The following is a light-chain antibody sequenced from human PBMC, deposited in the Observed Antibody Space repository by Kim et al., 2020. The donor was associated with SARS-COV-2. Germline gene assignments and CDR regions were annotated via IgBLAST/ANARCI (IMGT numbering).Light chain of an antibody. CDR3: QQYGRT. CDR2: GAS. V-gene: IGKV3-20*01. CDR1: QSVSSSY. J-gene: IGKJ1*01. Sequence: LSLYPGERATLSCRASQSVSSSYLDWYQQKPGQAPRLLIYGASSRATGIPDRFSGSGSGTDFTLTINRLEPEDFAVYYCQQYGRTFGQGTKVDIK.